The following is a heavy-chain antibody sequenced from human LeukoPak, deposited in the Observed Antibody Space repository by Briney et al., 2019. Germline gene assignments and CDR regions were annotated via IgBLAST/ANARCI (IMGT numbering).Heavy chain of an antibody. Sequence: SETLSLTCAVYGGSFSGYYWSWIRQPPGKGLEWIGEINHSGSTNYKPSLKSRVTISVDTSKNQFSLKLSSVTAADTAVYYCARGGYYGSGNDFRFDPWGQGTLVTVSS. CDR3: ARGGYYGSGNDFRFDP. CDR2: INHSGST. D-gene: IGHD3-10*01. J-gene: IGHJ5*02. V-gene: IGHV4-34*01. CDR1: GGSFSGYY.